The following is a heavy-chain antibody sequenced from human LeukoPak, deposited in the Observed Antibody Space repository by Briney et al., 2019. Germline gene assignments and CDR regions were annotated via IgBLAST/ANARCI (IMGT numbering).Heavy chain of an antibody. CDR1: GYTFTGYY. V-gene: IGHV1-2*02. CDR2: INPNSGGT. Sequence: GASVKVSCKASGYTFTGYYMHWVRQAPGQGLEWMGWINPNSGGTNYAQKFQGRVTMTRDTSISTAYMELSRLRSDDTAVYYCARDPGSGYEEHFDYWGQGTLVTVSS. CDR3: ARDPGSGYEEHFDY. D-gene: IGHD5-12*01. J-gene: IGHJ4*02.